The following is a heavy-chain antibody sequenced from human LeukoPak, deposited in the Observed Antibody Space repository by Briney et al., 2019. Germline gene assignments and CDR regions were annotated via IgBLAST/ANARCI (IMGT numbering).Heavy chain of an antibody. CDR1: GYTFSDYP. D-gene: IGHD2-8*01. CDR2: ISAGNI. J-gene: IGHJ6*02. CDR3: ARVAYVMDV. Sequence: GASVKVSCTASGYTFSDYPMHWLRQASGQRFEWMGWISAGNIKYSQNFQDRINITRDTSASTVNMELSSLTSADTAVYYCARVAYVMDVWGQGTTVVVSS. V-gene: IGHV1-3*01.